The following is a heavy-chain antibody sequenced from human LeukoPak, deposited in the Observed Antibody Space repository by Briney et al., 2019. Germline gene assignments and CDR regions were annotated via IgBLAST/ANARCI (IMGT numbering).Heavy chain of an antibody. Sequence: GGSLRLSCAASGFTFSSYWMHWVRQPPGKGLVWVSHINSDGGSTNYADSVKGRFTISRDNAKNTLYLQMNSLRAEDTAVYYCATWGWFGDFLADTGWGQGTLVTVSS. CDR1: GFTFSSYW. CDR3: ATWGWFGDFLADTG. D-gene: IGHD3-10*01. V-gene: IGHV3-74*01. CDR2: INSDGGST. J-gene: IGHJ4*02.